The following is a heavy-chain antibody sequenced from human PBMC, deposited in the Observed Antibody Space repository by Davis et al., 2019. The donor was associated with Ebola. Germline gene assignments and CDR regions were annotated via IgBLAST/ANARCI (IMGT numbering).Heavy chain of an antibody. CDR3: ARRLAIRNDAFDV. D-gene: IGHD3-9*01. V-gene: IGHV1-69*13. J-gene: IGHJ3*01. CDR1: GYTFTDYY. CDR2: IIPIFGTA. Sequence: SVTVSCKASGYTFTDYYMDWVRQAPGQGLEWMGGIIPIFGTANYAQKFQGRVTITADESTSTAYMELSSLRSEDTAVYYCARRLAIRNDAFDVWGQGTMVTVSS.